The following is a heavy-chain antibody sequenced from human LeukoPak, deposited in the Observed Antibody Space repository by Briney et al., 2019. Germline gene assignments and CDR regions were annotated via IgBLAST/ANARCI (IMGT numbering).Heavy chain of an antibody. CDR2: IYSGGSA. CDR3: AKGPLSYYYYYYMDV. CDR1: GFTVSSNY. Sequence: PGGSLRLSCAASGFTVSSNYMSWVRQAPGKVLEWLSVIYSGGSAYYADSVKGRFTISRDNSKNTLYLQMNSLRAEDTAVYYCAKGPLSYYYYYYMDVWGKGTTVTISS. V-gene: IGHV3-53*01. J-gene: IGHJ6*03.